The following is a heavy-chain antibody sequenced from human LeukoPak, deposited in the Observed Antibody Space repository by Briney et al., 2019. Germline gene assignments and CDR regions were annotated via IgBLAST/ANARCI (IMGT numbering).Heavy chain of an antibody. V-gene: IGHV1-2*02. Sequence: ASVKVSCKASGYTFTGYYMHWVRQAPGQGLEWMGWINPNSGGTNYAQKFQGRVTMTRDTSISTAYMELSRLRSDDTAVYYCARSDTTMVRGVITPLGYWGQGTLDTVSS. CDR1: GYTFTGYY. CDR2: INPNSGGT. J-gene: IGHJ4*02. CDR3: ARSDTTMVRGVITPLGY. D-gene: IGHD3-10*01.